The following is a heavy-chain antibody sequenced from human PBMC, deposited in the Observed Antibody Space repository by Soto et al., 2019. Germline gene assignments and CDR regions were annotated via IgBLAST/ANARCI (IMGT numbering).Heavy chain of an antibody. CDR1: GASLGGFH. J-gene: IGHJ3*02. CDR3: ARSPLGYDYVRQTWREVGDSFDI. V-gene: IGHV4-34*12. CDR2: LIHGGST. Sequence: SETLSLTCAIYGASLGGFHWTWLRQAPGKGLEWIGELIHGGSTNYNPSLKGRVSFSLDTSKNQFSLHLMSVTAADTAVYYCARSPLGYDYVRQTWREVGDSFDIWGRGALVTVSS. D-gene: IGHD3-16*01.